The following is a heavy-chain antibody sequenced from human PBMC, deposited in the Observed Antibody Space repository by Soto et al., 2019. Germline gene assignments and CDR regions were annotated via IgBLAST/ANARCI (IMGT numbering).Heavy chain of an antibody. CDR2: IWYDGSNK. CDR3: ARDLGYCSVCSCFRRPPGSSVF. CDR1: GLTFSSYG. D-gene: IGHD2-15*01. Sequence: QSGGSLRLSCAASGLTFSSYGMHWVRQAPGKGLEWVAVIWYDGSNKYYADSVKGRFTISRDNSENTLYLQMNSLRAEDTAVYYCARDLGYCSVCSCFRRPPGSSVFRGQTT. V-gene: IGHV3-33*01. J-gene: IGHJ6*02.